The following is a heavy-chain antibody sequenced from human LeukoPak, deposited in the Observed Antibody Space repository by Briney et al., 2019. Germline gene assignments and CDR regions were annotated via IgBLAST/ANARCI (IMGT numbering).Heavy chain of an antibody. CDR2: IYSGGST. Sequence: GSLSLSCAASGFTVSSTYMSWVRPASGKGLEWVSVIYSGGSTYYADSVKGRFTISRDNSKNTPYLQMNSLRAEDTAVYYCARDSNYDYWGQGTLGTVSS. CDR1: GFTVSSTY. J-gene: IGHJ4*02. CDR3: ARDSNYDY. V-gene: IGHV3-66*02. D-gene: IGHD6-13*01.